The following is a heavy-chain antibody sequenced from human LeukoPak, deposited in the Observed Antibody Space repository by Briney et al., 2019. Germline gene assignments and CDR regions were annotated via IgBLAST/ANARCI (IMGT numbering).Heavy chain of an antibody. Sequence: SETLSLTCTVSGGSISSGGYYWSWIRQHPGKGLEWIWYIYYSGSTYYNPSLKSRVTISVDTSKNQFSLKLSSVTAADTAVYYCARAGGFFSPFGYWGQGTLVTVSS. CDR1: GGSISSGGYY. V-gene: IGHV4-31*03. CDR3: ARAGGFFSPFGY. J-gene: IGHJ4*02. D-gene: IGHD3-3*01. CDR2: IYYSGST.